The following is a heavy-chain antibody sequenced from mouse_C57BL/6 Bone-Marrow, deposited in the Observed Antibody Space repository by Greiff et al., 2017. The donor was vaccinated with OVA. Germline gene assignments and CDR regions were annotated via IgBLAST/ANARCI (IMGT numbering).Heavy chain of an antibody. J-gene: IGHJ4*01. D-gene: IGHD2-2*01. CDR2: IDPNNGGT. V-gene: IGHV1-72*01. CDR1: GYTFTSYW. Sequence: QVQLQQPGAELVKPGASVKLSCKASGYTFTSYWMHWVKQRPGLGLEWIGRIDPNNGGTKYNDKFKSKATLTVDKPSSTAYMQLSSLTSEDSAVYYCARSRWLPVYAMDYWGQGTSVTVSS. CDR3: ARSRWLPVYAMDY.